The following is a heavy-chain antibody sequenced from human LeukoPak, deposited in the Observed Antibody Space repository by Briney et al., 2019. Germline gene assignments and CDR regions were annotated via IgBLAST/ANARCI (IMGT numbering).Heavy chain of an antibody. Sequence: GGSLRLSCAASGFSIENDWMSWVRQAPGKGLEWVGRVKSYNAGGTTHYAAPVKVRFIISRDDSKNMLYLQMDSLKTEDTAVYYCTLIQGWGAGSYFLDYWGQGALVTVSS. V-gene: IGHV3-15*01. CDR3: TLIQGWGAGSYFLDY. J-gene: IGHJ4*02. CDR2: VKSYNAGGTT. D-gene: IGHD3-10*01. CDR1: GFSIENDW.